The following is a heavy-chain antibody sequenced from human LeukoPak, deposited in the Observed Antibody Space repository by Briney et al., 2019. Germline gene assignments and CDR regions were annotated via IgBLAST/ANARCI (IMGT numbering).Heavy chain of an antibody. CDR2: IYSGGST. V-gene: IGHV3-66*01. D-gene: IGHD1-26*01. Sequence: GGSLRLSCAASGFTFSTYAMTWLRQAPGKGLEWVSVIYSGGSTYYADSVKGRFTISRDNSKNTLFLQMNSLRAEDTAVYYCARDLVGDTPPLGYWGQGTLVTVSS. CDR3: ARDLVGDTPPLGY. CDR1: GFTFSTYA. J-gene: IGHJ4*02.